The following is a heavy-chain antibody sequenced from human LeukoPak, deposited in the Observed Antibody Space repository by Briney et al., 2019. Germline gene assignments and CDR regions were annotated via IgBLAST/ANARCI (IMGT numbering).Heavy chain of an antibody. J-gene: IGHJ4*02. CDR1: GFTFSSYA. V-gene: IGHV3-23*01. Sequence: GGSLRLSCAASGFTFSSYAMSWVRQAPGKGLEWVSGVSGSGGFTCYADSVKGRFTISRDNSKNTLYMQMSSLRAEDTALYYCAKDPYSDFWSGYYFFDYWGQGTLATVSS. CDR2: VSGSGGFT. D-gene: IGHD3-3*01. CDR3: AKDPYSDFWSGYYFFDY.